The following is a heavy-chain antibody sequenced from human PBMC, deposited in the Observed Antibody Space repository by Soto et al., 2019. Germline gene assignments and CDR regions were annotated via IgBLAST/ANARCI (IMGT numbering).Heavy chain of an antibody. Sequence: EVQLLESGGGLVQPGGSLRLSCAASGFTFSSYAMSWVRQAPGKGLEWVSAISGSGGSTYYADSVKGRFTISRDNSKNTRYLQLHSLGAADTAVYYWAKERAARPGGGLYFDLWGRGTLVTVSS. V-gene: IGHV3-23*01. CDR1: GFTFSSYA. J-gene: IGHJ2*01. CDR3: AKERAARPGGGLYFDL. CDR2: ISGSGGST. D-gene: IGHD3-10*01.